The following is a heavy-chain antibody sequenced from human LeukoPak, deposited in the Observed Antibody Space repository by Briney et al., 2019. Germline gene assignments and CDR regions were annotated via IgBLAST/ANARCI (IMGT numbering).Heavy chain of an antibody. D-gene: IGHD5-18*01. J-gene: IGHJ3*02. CDR3: ARPDQRGYSYGYSAFDI. CDR2: IYYSGST. V-gene: IGHV4-39*01. CDR1: GGSISSGDYY. Sequence: SETLSLTCTVSGGSISSGDYYWSWIRQPPGKGLEWIGSIYYSGSTYYNPSLKSRVTIFIDTSKNQFSLKLLSVTAADTAVYYCARPDQRGYSYGYSAFDIWGQGTMVTVSS.